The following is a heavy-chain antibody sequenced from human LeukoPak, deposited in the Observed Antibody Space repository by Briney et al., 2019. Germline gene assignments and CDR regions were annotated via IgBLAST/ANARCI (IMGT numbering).Heavy chain of an antibody. Sequence: GGSLRLSCAASGFTFSNAWMSWVRQAPGKRLEWVGRIKSKTDGGTTDYAAPVKGRFTISRDDSKNTLYLQMNSLKTEDTAVYYCTTDPTTTYYFDYWGRGTLVTVSS. CDR2: IKSKTDGGTT. CDR1: GFTFSNAW. CDR3: TTDPTTTYYFDY. D-gene: IGHD1-1*01. J-gene: IGHJ4*02. V-gene: IGHV3-15*01.